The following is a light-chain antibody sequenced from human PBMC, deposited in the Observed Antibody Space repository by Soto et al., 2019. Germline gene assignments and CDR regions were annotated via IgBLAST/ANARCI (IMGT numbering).Light chain of an antibody. CDR3: QSYDRSLSGVV. V-gene: IGLV1-40*01. CDR1: SSNIGADYD. CDR2: GNN. Sequence: QLVLTQPPSVSGAPGQRVTISCTGSSSNIGADYDVHWYQQLPGTAPKLLMYGNNNRPSGVPDRFSGSKSDTSASLAITGLQAEDEADYYCQSYDRSLSGVVFGGGTKLTVL. J-gene: IGLJ2*01.